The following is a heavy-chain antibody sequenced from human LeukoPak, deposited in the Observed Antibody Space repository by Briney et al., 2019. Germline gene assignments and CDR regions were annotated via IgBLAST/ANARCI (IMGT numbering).Heavy chain of an antibody. CDR3: ARGILGYCSSTSCSTFDY. Sequence: PGGPLRLSCAASGFTFSSYAMHWVRQAPGKGLEWVEVISYDGSNKYYADSVKGRFTISRDNSKNTLYLQMNSLRAEDTAVYYCARGILGYCSSTSCSTFDYWGQGTLVTVSS. V-gene: IGHV3-30*04. J-gene: IGHJ4*02. D-gene: IGHD2-2*02. CDR1: GFTFSSYA. CDR2: ISYDGSNK.